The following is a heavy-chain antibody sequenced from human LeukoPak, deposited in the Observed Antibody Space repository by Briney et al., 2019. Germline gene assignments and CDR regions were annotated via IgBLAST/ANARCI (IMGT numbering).Heavy chain of an antibody. CDR3: AKTRYTYGFHPDY. CDR2: ISGGGGST. D-gene: IGHD5-18*01. V-gene: IGHV3-23*01. Sequence: GGSLRLSCAASGFTFSSYAMSWVRQAPGKGLEWVSGISGGGGSTDYAASVKGRFTISRDNSKNTLYLQMNSLRAEDTAVYYCAKTRYTYGFHPDYWGQGTLVTVSS. CDR1: GFTFSSYA. J-gene: IGHJ4*02.